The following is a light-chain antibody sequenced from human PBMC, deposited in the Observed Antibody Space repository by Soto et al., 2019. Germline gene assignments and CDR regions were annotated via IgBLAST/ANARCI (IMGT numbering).Light chain of an antibody. CDR1: QSVGTK. CDR2: GAS. J-gene: IGKJ1*01. Sequence: IVMTQSPATLSVSPGERATLSCRASQSVGTKLAWYQQTRGQAPRLLIYGASNRATGVPARFSGSVSGTEFTLTISSLQPEDSAIYYCQLANSFPTFGRGTRVDLK. V-gene: IGKV3-15*01. CDR3: QLANSFPT.